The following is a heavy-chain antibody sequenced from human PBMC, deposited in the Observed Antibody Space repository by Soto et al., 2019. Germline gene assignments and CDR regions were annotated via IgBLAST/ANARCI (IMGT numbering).Heavy chain of an antibody. CDR2: INHSGST. J-gene: IGHJ6*02. Sequence: PSETLSLTCVVSGGSFSTYYYNWIRQSPGKGLEWIGEINHSGSTYYNPSFNSRVAISLDTSKNQFSLNLGSVTATDTALYYCTRRYSYGSGKYAVDVWGHGTTVTVSS. CDR1: GGSFSTYY. D-gene: IGHD3-10*01. CDR3: TRRYSYGSGKYAVDV. V-gene: IGHV4-34*01.